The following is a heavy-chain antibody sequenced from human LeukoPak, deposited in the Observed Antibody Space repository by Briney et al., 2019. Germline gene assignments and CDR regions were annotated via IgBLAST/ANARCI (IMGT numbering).Heavy chain of an antibody. V-gene: IGHV4-30-4*08. CDR2: IFYSGNT. D-gene: IGHD6-6*01. CDR3: ATTARHCSDY. Sequence: SETLSLTCTVSGGSINTSDYYWSWIRQPPGKGLEWIGYIFYSGNTYYNPSLKSRVIISIDTSKNQFSLRLSSVTAADTAVYYCATTARHCSDYWGQGTLVTVSS. CDR1: GGSINTSDYY. J-gene: IGHJ4*02.